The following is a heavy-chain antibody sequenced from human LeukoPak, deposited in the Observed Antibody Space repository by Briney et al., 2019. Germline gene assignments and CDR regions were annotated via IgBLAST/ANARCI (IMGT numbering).Heavy chain of an antibody. CDR2: ISGSGGST. J-gene: IGHJ6*02. V-gene: IGHV3-23*01. D-gene: IGHD5-12*01. CDR1: GFTFSSYA. Sequence: PGASLRLSCAASGFTFSSYAMSWVRQAPGKGLEWVSAISGSGGSTYYADSVKGRFTISRDNAKNTLYLQMNSLRAEDTAVYYCAGRGSGYDAAPTGMDVWGQGTTVTVSS. CDR3: AGRGSGYDAAPTGMDV.